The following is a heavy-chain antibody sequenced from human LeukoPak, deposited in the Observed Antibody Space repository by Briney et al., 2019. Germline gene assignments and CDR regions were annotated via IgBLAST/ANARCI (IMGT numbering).Heavy chain of an antibody. CDR3: ARERPSGSYRNAFDI. Sequence: GGSLRLSCAASGFTFSRNGMHWVRQAPGKGLEWVAVISYDGSNKYYADSVKGRFTISRDNSKNTLYLQMNSLRAEDTAVYYCARERPSGSYRNAFDIWGQGTMVTVSS. J-gene: IGHJ3*02. CDR1: GFTFSRNG. D-gene: IGHD1-26*01. CDR2: ISYDGSNK. V-gene: IGHV3-30*19.